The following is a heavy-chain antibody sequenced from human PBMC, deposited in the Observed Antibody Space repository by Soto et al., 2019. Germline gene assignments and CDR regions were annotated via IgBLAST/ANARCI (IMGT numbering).Heavy chain of an antibody. CDR3: ARAPKNFWSGYHDAFDI. D-gene: IGHD3-3*01. CDR1: GGSVSSGSYY. CDR2: IYYSGST. Sequence: QVQLQESGPGLVKPSETLSLTCTVSGGSVSSGSYYWSWIRQPPGKGLEWIGYIYYSGSTNYNPSLTSRVTISVDTSKNQFSLKLSSVTAADTAVYYCARAPKNFWSGYHDAFDIWGQGTMVTVSS. V-gene: IGHV4-61*01. J-gene: IGHJ3*02.